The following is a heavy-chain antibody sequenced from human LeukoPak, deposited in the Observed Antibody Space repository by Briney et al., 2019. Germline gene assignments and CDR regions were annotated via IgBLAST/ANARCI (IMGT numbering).Heavy chain of an antibody. CDR2: IYTSGST. V-gene: IGHV4-4*07. Sequence: SETLSLTCTVSGGSISSYYWSWIRQPAGKGLEWIGRIYTSGSTNYNPSLKSRVTISVDTSKKQFSLKLNSVTAADTAVYYCARVSGAYNWFDPWGQGTLVTVSS. J-gene: IGHJ5*02. CDR3: ARVSGAYNWFDP. D-gene: IGHD3-10*01. CDR1: GGSISSYY.